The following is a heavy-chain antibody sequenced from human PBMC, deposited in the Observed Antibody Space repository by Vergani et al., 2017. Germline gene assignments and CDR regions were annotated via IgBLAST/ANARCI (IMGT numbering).Heavy chain of an antibody. V-gene: IGHV1-69*01. J-gene: IGHJ5*02. CDR3: ASYCSSTSCLSNWFDP. D-gene: IGHD2-2*01. CDR2: IIPIFGTA. CDR1: GGTFSSYA. Sequence: QVQLVQSGAEVKTPGSSVKVSCKASGGTFSSYAISWVRQAPGQRLEWMGGIIPIFGTANYAQKFQGRVTITADESTSTAYMELSSLRSEDTAVYYGASYCSSTSCLSNWFDPWGQGTLVTVSS.